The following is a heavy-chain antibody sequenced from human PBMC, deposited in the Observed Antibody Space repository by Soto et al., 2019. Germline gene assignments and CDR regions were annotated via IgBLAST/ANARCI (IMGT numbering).Heavy chain of an antibody. CDR2: IYYSGST. CDR3: ARLVYYGSGSYYFDY. CDR1: GGSISSSSYY. J-gene: IGHJ4*02. Sequence: PSETLSLTCTVSGGSISSSSYYWGWIRQPPGKGLEWIGSIYYSGSTYYNPSLKSRVTISVDTSKNQFSLKLSSVTAADTAVYYCARLVYYGSGSYYFDYWGQGTLVTVSS. V-gene: IGHV4-39*01. D-gene: IGHD3-10*01.